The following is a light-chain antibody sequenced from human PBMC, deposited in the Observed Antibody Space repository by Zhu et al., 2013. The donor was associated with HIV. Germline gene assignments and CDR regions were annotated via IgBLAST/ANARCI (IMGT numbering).Light chain of an antibody. V-gene: IGKV1-27*01. CDR1: PPISYY. CDR2: AAS. CDR3: QKYSGVPLT. Sequence: DIQMTQSPSSLSASVGDRVTITCRASPPISYYLAWYQQRPGKAPELLIYAASTLQSGVPSRFSGSGSGTDFTLTINSLLPEDVGTYYCQKYSGVPLTFGGGTKVEIK. J-gene: IGKJ4*01.